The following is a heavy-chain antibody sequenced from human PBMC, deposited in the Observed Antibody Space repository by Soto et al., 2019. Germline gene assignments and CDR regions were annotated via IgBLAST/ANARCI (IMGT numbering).Heavy chain of an antibody. Sequence: QVQLVQSGAEVKKPGASVKVSCKASGYTFNNYGISWVRQAPGHGLEWMGWIGPYNGNTDHAQNFQGRVTMTTDTSTNTAYMELMSLRSDDTALYHCARCYCSVGSCYTCWHFDLWGRGTLVPVSS. V-gene: IGHV1-18*01. CDR3: ARCYCSVGSCYTCWHFDL. CDR2: IGPYNGNT. D-gene: IGHD2-15*01. CDR1: GYTFNNYG. J-gene: IGHJ2*01.